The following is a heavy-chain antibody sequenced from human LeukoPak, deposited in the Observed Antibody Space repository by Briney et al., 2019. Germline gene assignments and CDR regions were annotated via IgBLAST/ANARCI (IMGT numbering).Heavy chain of an antibody. Sequence: ASVKVSCKASGYTFTSYYMHWVRQAPGQGLEWMGIINPSGGSTSYAQKFQGRVTMTRDTSTSTVYMELSSLRSEDTAVYYCVKASSGWYRTFDYWGQGTLVTVSS. CDR2: INPSGGST. D-gene: IGHD6-19*01. V-gene: IGHV1-46*01. CDR3: VKASSGWYRTFDY. CDR1: GYTFTSYY. J-gene: IGHJ4*02.